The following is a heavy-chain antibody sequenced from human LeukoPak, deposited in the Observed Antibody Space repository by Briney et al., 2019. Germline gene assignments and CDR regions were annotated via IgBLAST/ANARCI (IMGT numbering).Heavy chain of an antibody. CDR2: ISGSGGST. J-gene: IGHJ6*03. Sequence: GGSLRLSCAASGFTFSSYAMSWVRQAPGKGLEWVSAISGSGGSTYYADSVKGRFTISRDNSKNTLYLQMNSLRAEDTAVYYCAKDRYLSGVGYYYMDVWGKGTTVTVSS. D-gene: IGHD1-26*01. V-gene: IGHV3-23*01. CDR3: AKDRYLSGVGYYYMDV. CDR1: GFTFSSYA.